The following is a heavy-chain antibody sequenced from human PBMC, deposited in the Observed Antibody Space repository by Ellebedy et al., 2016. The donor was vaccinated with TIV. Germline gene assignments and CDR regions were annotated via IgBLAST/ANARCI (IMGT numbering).Heavy chain of an antibody. CDR3: ARVVGSSADFDY. CDR2: IYTSGST. Sequence: GSLRLXXTVSGGSISSYYWSWIRQPAGKGLEWIGRIYTSGSTNYNPSLKSRVTMSVDTSKNQFSLKLSSVTAADTAVYYCARVVGSSADFDYWGQGTLVTVSS. CDR1: GGSISSYY. J-gene: IGHJ4*02. V-gene: IGHV4-4*07. D-gene: IGHD6-13*01.